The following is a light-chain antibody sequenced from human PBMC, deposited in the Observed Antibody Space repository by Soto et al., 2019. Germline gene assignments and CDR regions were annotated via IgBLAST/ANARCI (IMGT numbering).Light chain of an antibody. CDR1: QSVLYSSNNKNY. Sequence: DIVMTQSPDSLAVSLGERATINCKSSQSVLYSSNNKNYLAWYQHKPGQPPRLLIYWASTRKSGVPDRFSGSGSGTDFTLTISSLQAEDVAVYYCQQYYSTPRTFGQGTKVEIK. CDR2: WAS. J-gene: IGKJ1*01. CDR3: QQYYSTPRT. V-gene: IGKV4-1*01.